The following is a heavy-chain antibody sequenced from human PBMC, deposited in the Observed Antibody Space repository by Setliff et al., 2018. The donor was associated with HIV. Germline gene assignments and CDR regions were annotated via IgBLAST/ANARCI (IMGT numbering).Heavy chain of an antibody. Sequence: SVKVSCKASGYTFTNYDIYWVRQAPGQGLEWMGGIIPIFATANYAQNFQGRVTITADKSTNTAYMELSSLRSEDTAVYYCARDKVVVAAGWFDPWGQGTLVTVSS. CDR2: IIPIFATA. CDR3: ARDKVVVAAGWFDP. J-gene: IGHJ5*02. D-gene: IGHD2-15*01. V-gene: IGHV1-69*06. CDR1: GYTFTNYD.